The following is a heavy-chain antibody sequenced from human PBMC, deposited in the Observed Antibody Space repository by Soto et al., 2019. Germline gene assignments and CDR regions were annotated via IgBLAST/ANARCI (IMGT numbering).Heavy chain of an antibody. V-gene: IGHV4-30-2*01. Sequence: PSETLSLTCAVSGGSISSGGYSWSWIRQPPGKGLEWIGYIYHSGSTNYNPSLKSRVTISVDTSKNQFSLKLDSVTAADTAVYYCARLGGYYQAFDQWGQGSLVTVSS. D-gene: IGHD3-22*01. CDR3: ARLGGYYQAFDQ. CDR2: IYHSGST. J-gene: IGHJ4*02. CDR1: GGSISSGGYS.